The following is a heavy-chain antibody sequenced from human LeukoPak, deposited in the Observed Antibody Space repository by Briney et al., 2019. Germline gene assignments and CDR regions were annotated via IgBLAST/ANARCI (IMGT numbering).Heavy chain of an antibody. J-gene: IGHJ4*02. CDR3: ARMGYSSGCYYLDY. D-gene: IGHD6-19*01. Sequence: SETLPLTCTVSGASTSSYYWSWVRQFPGKGLEWIGYIYYSGSTNYNPSLKSRVTISLDTSKNQFSLSLSSVTAAETDVYYCARMGYSSGCYYLDYWGQGTLVTVSS. CDR2: IYYSGST. V-gene: IGHV4-59*01. CDR1: GASTSSYY.